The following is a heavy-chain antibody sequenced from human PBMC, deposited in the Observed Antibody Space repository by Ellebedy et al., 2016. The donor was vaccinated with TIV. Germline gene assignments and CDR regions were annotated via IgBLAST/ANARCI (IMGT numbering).Heavy chain of an antibody. Sequence: MPSETLSLTCTVSGASIGTSFWTWVRQPPGKGLEWIGHLYFTGSPDYNPSLRNRVSMSLDTSMHLFSLRLNSVTAADTAVYYCAIDSTTWPRAMVRWGQGTPVTVSS. D-gene: IGHD3-10*01. CDR2: LYFTGSP. CDR1: GASIGTSF. CDR3: AIDSTTWPRAMVR. V-gene: IGHV4-59*08. J-gene: IGHJ4*02.